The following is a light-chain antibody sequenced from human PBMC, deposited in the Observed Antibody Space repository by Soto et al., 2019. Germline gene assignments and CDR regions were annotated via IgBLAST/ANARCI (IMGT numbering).Light chain of an antibody. CDR3: SSFAGSPVV. J-gene: IGLJ2*01. V-gene: IGLV2-8*01. CDR1: SEDVGGYNY. CDR2: EVS. Sequence: QSALTQPASVTGSPGQSITISCSGTSEDVGGYNYVSWYQHHPAKGPKLMIYEVSKRPSGVPDRFSGSRSGNTASLTVSGLQAEDEADYYCSSFAGSPVVFGGGTKLTVL.